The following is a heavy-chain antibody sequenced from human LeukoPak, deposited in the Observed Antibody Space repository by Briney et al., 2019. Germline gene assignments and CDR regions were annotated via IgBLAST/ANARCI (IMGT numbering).Heavy chain of an antibody. Sequence: PGGSLRLSCTASGFTFGDYAMSWVRQAPGKGLEWVGFIRSKAYGGTTEYAASVKGRFTISRDDSKSIAYLQMNSLKTEDTAVYYCTRVVLRYFGWLYPLQYYFDYWGQGTLVTVSS. D-gene: IGHD3-9*01. J-gene: IGHJ4*02. CDR1: GFTFGDYA. CDR3: TRVVLRYFGWLYPLQYYFDY. V-gene: IGHV3-49*04. CDR2: IRSKAYGGTT.